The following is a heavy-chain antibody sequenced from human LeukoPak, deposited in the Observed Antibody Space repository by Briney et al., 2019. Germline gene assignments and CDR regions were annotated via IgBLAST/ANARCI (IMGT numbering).Heavy chain of an antibody. CDR2: ITSTSDTI. J-gene: IGHJ5*01. D-gene: IGHD3-9*01. CDR3: VRDWDHFDFDS. V-gene: IGHV3-48*01. Sequence: PGGSLRLSCEASGFTFSDYSMNWVRQAPGEGLEWLSYITSTSDTIYYADSVKGRFTSSRDNAKNSVYLQMKSLRAEDTAVYYCVRDWDHFDFDSWGLGTLVTVSS. CDR1: GFTFSDYS.